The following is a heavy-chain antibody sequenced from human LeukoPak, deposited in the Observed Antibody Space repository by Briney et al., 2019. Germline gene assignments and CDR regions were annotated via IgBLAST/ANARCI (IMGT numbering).Heavy chain of an antibody. D-gene: IGHD6-13*01. CDR3: ARDYGTAAAGPIDY. Sequence: GGSLRLSCAASGFTFSSYWMIWVRQAPGKGLEWVANIKQDGSEKYYVDSVKGRFTISRDNAKNSVYLQMNSLRAEDTAVYYCARDYGTAAAGPIDYWGQGTLVTVSS. CDR2: IKQDGSEK. CDR1: GFTFSSYW. J-gene: IGHJ4*02. V-gene: IGHV3-7*01.